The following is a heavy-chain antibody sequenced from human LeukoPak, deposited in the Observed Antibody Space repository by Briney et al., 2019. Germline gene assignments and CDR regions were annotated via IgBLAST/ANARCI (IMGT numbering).Heavy chain of an antibody. Sequence: QPGGSLRLSCAASEFTFSTYAMSWVRQTPGKGLEWVSSISDNSGATFYADSVKGRFTISRDNSKNTLYLQVNSPTADDTGVYFCVKCASGCLHFYYDLWGRGTLVTVSS. CDR1: EFTFSTYA. J-gene: IGHJ2*01. CDR3: VKCASGCLHFYYDL. D-gene: IGHD3-22*01. V-gene: IGHV3-23*01. CDR2: ISDNSGAT.